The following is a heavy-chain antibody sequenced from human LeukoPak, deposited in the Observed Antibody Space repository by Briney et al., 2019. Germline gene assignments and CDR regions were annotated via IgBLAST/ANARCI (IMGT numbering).Heavy chain of an antibody. Sequence: LRLSCAASGFTFSDYYMSWIRQPPGKGLEWIGYIYYSGSTNYNPSLKSRVTISVDTSKSQFSLKLTSVTAADTAVYYCARHGPYDILTGYYFSYFDYWGQGTLVTVSS. J-gene: IGHJ4*02. CDR2: IYYSGST. V-gene: IGHV4-59*08. D-gene: IGHD3-9*01. CDR1: GFTFSDYY. CDR3: ARHGPYDILTGYYFSYFDY.